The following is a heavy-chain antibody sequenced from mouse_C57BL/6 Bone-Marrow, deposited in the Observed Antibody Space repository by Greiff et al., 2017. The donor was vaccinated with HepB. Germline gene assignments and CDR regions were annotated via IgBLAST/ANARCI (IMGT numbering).Heavy chain of an antibody. CDR3: ARKRVAAGSRGYFDY. CDR1: GYTFTSYW. J-gene: IGHJ2*01. V-gene: IGHV1-52*01. Sequence: QVQLQQPGAELVRPGSSVKLSCKASGYTFTSYWMHWVKQRPIQGLEWIGNIDPSDSETHYNQKFKDKATLTVDKSSSTAYMQLSSLTSEDSAVYYWARKRVAAGSRGYFDYWGQGTTLTVSS. CDR2: IDPSDSET. D-gene: IGHD1-1*01.